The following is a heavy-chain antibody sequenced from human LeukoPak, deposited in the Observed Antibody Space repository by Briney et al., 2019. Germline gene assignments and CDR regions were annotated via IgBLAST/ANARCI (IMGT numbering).Heavy chain of an antibody. CDR1: GYTFTSYG. J-gene: IGHJ5*02. CDR2: ISAYNGNT. Sequence: ASVKVSCKASGYTFTSYGISWVRQAPGQGLEWMGWISAYNGNTNYAQKLQGRVTMTTDTSTSTAYMELRSLRSDDTAVYYCARDPLKIAAAANNWFDPWGQGTLVTVSS. CDR3: ARDPLKIAAAANNWFDP. D-gene: IGHD6-13*01. V-gene: IGHV1-18*01.